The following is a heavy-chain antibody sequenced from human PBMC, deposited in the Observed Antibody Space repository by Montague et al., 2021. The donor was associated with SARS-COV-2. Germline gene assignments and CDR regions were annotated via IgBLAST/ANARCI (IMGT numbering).Heavy chain of an antibody. CDR2: INHSGST. V-gene: IGHV4-39*07. Sequence: SETLSLTCTVSGGSISSSSYYWGWIRQPPGKGLEWIGEINHSGSTNYNPSLKSRVTISVDTSKNQFSLKLSSVTAADTAVYYCARGDIVVVPAALGIAFYYYYYMDVWGKGTTVTVSS. D-gene: IGHD2-2*01. J-gene: IGHJ6*03. CDR3: ARGDIVVVPAALGIAFYYYYYMDV. CDR1: GGSISSSSYY.